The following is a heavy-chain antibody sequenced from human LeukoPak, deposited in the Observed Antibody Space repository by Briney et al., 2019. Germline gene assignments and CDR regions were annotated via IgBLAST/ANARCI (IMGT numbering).Heavy chain of an antibody. CDR2: IYYSGST. J-gene: IGHJ6*03. V-gene: IGHV4-59*01. CDR1: SGSISSYY. CDR3: ASHYYMDV. Sequence: TSETLSLTCTVSSGSISSYYWSWIRQPPGKGLEWIGYIYYSGSTNYNPSLKSRVTISVDTSKNQFSLKLSSVTAADTAVYYCASHYYMDVWGKGTTVTVSS.